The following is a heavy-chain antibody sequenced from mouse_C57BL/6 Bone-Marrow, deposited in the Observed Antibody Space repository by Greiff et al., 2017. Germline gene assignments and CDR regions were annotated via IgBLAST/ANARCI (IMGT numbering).Heavy chain of an antibody. V-gene: IGHV1-64*01. Sequence: QVQLQQPGAELVKPGASVKLSCKASGYTFTSYWMHWVKQRPGQGLEWIGMIHPNSGSTNYNEKFKSKATLTVDKSSSTAYMQLSSLTSEDSAVYCCANSYGSSGFAYWGQGTLVTVSA. CDR2: IHPNSGST. D-gene: IGHD1-1*01. J-gene: IGHJ3*01. CDR3: ANSYGSSGFAY. CDR1: GYTFTSYW.